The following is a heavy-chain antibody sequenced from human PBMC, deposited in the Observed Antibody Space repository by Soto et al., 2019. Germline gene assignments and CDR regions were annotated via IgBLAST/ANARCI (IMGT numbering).Heavy chain of an antibody. V-gene: IGHV3-30-3*01. J-gene: IGHJ4*02. Sequence: QVQLVESGGGVVQPGRSLRLSCAASGFTFSSYAMHWVRQAPGKGLERGAVISYDGSNNYYADSVKGRFTISRDNSKNTLYLQMNSLRAEDTAVYYCARPYSGDDYWGQGTLVTVSS. CDR1: GFTFSSYA. CDR2: ISYDGSNN. D-gene: IGHD1-26*01. CDR3: ARPYSGDDY.